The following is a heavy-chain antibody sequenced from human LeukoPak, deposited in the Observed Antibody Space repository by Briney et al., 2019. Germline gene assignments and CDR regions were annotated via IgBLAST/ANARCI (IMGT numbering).Heavy chain of an antibody. Sequence: PSETLSLTCTVSGGSISSSSYYWGWIRQPPGKGLEWIGSIYYSGSTYYNPSLKSRVTISVDTSKNQFSLKLSSVTAADTAVYYCARLVRGAVAGIIDYWGQGTLVTVSS. V-gene: IGHV4-39*01. CDR1: GGSISSSSYY. CDR2: IYYSGST. J-gene: IGHJ4*02. CDR3: ARLVRGAVAGIIDY. D-gene: IGHD6-19*01.